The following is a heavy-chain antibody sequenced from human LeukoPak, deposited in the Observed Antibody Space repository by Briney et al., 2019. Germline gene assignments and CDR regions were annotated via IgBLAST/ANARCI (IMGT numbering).Heavy chain of an antibody. J-gene: IGHJ4*02. CDR3: ARDQQDIVVVVAATGPDY. CDR2: ISYDGSNK. CDR1: GFTFSSYA. Sequence: GGSLRLSCAASGFTFSSYAMHWVRQAPGKGLEWVAVISYDGSNKYYADSVKGRFTIYRDNSKNTLYLQMNSLRAEDTAVYYCARDQQDIVVVVAATGPDYWGQGTLVTVSS. V-gene: IGHV3-30*01. D-gene: IGHD2-15*01.